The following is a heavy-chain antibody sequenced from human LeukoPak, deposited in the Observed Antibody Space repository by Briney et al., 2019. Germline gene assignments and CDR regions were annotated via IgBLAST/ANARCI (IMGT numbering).Heavy chain of an antibody. CDR1: GDSITSYY. J-gene: IGHJ6*03. Sequence: SETLSLTCTVSGDSITSYYWNWIRQPPGEGLEWFGYVYTSGSTNFNPSLKSRVTISLDPSKNQSSLKLTSVTAADTAVYYCARGAPSLYYYYMDIWGKGTTVTVSS. D-gene: IGHD3-16*01. CDR3: ARGAPSLYYYYMDI. CDR2: VYTSGST. V-gene: IGHV4-4*09.